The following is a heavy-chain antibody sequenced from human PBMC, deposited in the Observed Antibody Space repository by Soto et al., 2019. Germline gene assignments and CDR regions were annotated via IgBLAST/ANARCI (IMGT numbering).Heavy chain of an antibody. D-gene: IGHD2-21*01. J-gene: IGHJ6*02. CDR1: GFNFNTYW. V-gene: IGHV3-7*03. CDR3: ARDRNVVVPPAIPYVDV. Sequence: EVQLVESGGGLVQPGGSLKLSCAASGFNFNTYWMGWVRQAPGKGLEWVANIKQDGSKKYYWDSVRGRFTISRDKANNSLYLHMNSVRAGDTAVYFCARDRNVVVPPAIPYVDVCGQGTTVTVSS. CDR2: IKQDGSKK.